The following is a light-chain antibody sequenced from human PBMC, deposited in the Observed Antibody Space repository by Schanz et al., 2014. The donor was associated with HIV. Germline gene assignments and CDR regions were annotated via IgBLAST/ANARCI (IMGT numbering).Light chain of an antibody. CDR1: GSNIGAGYD. V-gene: IGLV1-40*01. CDR2: ANT. CDR3: QSYDNSLSGSKV. Sequence: QSVLTQPPSVSGAPGQRVTISCTGSGSNIGAGYDVHWYQQLPGTAPRLLIYANTNRPSGVPDRFSGSKSGTSASLAIIGLQAEDEADYYCQSYDNSLSGSKVFGGGTKLTVL. J-gene: IGLJ3*02.